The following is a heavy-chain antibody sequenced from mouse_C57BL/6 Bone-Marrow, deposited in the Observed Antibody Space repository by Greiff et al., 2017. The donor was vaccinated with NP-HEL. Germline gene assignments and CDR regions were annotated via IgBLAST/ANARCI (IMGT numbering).Heavy chain of an antibody. CDR1: GYTFTSYW. CDR3: APTTVDNYYAMDY. Sequence: QVQLKQPGAELVKPGASVKLSCKASGYTFTSYWMHWVKQRPGQGLEWIGMIHPNSGSTNYNEKFKSKATLTVDKSSSTAYMQLSSLTSEDSAVYYCAPTTVDNYYAMDYWGQGTSVTVSS. V-gene: IGHV1-64*01. CDR2: IHPNSGST. J-gene: IGHJ4*01. D-gene: IGHD1-1*01.